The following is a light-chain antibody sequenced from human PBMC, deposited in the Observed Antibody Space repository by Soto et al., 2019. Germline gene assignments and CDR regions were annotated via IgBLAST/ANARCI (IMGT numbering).Light chain of an antibody. J-gene: IGKJ2*01. CDR1: QSVSSSY. CDR3: QQYGGSPMYT. CDR2: GAS. Sequence: EIVLTQSPGTLSLSPGERATLSCRDSQSVSSSYLAWYQQKPGQAPRLLVHGASTRASGIPDRFTGSGSGTDSTLTIRRLEPEDFAVYYCQQYGGSPMYTFGQGTKLEIK. V-gene: IGKV3-20*01.